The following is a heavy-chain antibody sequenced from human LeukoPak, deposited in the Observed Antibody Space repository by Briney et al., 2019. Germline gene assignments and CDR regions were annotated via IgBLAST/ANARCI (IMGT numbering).Heavy chain of an antibody. CDR1: GGSFSGYY. Sequence: SETLSLTCAVYGGSFSGYYWSWIRQPPGKGLEWIGEINHSGSTNYNPSLKSRVTISVDTSKNQFSLKLSSVTAADTAVYYCARGQDIVVVPAAISGRGMRFDPWGQGTLVTVSS. V-gene: IGHV4-34*01. CDR2: INHSGST. CDR3: ARGQDIVVVPAAISGRGMRFDP. D-gene: IGHD2-2*01. J-gene: IGHJ5*02.